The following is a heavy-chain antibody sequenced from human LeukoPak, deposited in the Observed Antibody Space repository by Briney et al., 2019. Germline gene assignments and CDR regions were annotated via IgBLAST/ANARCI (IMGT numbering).Heavy chain of an antibody. Sequence: SETLSLTCAVHGGSFSGYYWTWIRQPPGEGPEWIGEINYGGSTSYKPSLKSRVTISVDTSKNQFSLKLTSVTAADTAVYYCARDGRHCSSTNSHAGEGWFDPWGQGSLVIVSS. CDR3: ARDGRHCSSTNSHAGEGWFDP. J-gene: IGHJ5*02. CDR2: INYGGST. D-gene: IGHD2-2*01. V-gene: IGHV4-34*01. CDR1: GGSFSGYY.